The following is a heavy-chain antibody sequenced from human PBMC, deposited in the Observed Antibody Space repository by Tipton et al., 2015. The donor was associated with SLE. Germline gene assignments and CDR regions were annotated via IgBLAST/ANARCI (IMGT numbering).Heavy chain of an antibody. D-gene: IGHD3-10*01. Sequence: SLRLSCAASGFTFSASAINWVRQAPGMGLEWVTSITGNSAYIYYTDSVKGRFTISRDNARNSVYLQMNSLRAEDTAVYYRARIRGSGTRRGWYFDLWGRGTLVTVSS. CDR2: ITGNSAYI. V-gene: IGHV3-21*01. J-gene: IGHJ2*01. CDR3: ARIRGSGTRRGWYFDL. CDR1: GFTFSASA.